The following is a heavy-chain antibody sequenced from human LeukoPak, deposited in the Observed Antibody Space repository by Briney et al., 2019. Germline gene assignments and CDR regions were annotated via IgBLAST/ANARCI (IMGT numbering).Heavy chain of an antibody. CDR3: ARWSLYSYGLDY. J-gene: IGHJ4*02. D-gene: IGHD5-18*01. CDR1: GGSFSVYY. CDR2: INHSGST. V-gene: IGHV4-34*01. Sequence: PSETLSLTCAVYGGSFSVYYWSWIRQPPGKGLEWIGEINHSGSTNYNPSLKSRVTISVDTSKNQFSLKLSSVTAADTAVYYCARWSLYSYGLDYWGQGTLVTVSS.